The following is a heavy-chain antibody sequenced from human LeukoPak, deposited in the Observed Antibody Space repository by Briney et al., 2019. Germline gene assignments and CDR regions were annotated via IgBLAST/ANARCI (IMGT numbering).Heavy chain of an antibody. J-gene: IGHJ1*01. CDR1: GGSISNYY. V-gene: IGHV4-59*01. CDR2: IYYSGST. D-gene: IGHD1-26*01. CDR3: ARALSGTYGLFQH. Sequence: VKPSETLSLTCTVSGGSISNYYWSWIRQPPGKGLEWNGYIYYSGSTYYNPSLRSRVTISVDTSKNQFSLNLNSVTAADTAVYYCARALSGTYGLFQHWGQGTLVTVSS.